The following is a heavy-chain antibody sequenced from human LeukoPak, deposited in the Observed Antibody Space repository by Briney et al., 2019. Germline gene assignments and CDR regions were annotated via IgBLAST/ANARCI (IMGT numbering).Heavy chain of an antibody. CDR2: IYYSGST. D-gene: IGHD6-13*01. V-gene: IGHV4-39*07. CDR3: ARGDLDSSSVDY. CDR1: GGSISSSSYY. Sequence: SETLSPTCTVSGGSISSSSYYWGWIRQAPGKGLEWIGSIYYSGSTYYNPSLKSRVTISVDTSKNQFSLKLSSVTAADTAVYYCARGDLDSSSVDYWGQGTLVTVSS. J-gene: IGHJ4*02.